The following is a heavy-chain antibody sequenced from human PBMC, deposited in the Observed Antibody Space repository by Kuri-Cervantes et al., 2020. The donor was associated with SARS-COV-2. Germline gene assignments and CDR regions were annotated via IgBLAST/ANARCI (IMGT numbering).Heavy chain of an antibody. Sequence: GSLRLSCAASGYSTSSGYYWGWIRQPPGKGLEWIGSIYHSGSTYYNPSLKSRVTISVDTSKNQFSLKLSSVTAADTAVYYCARSISVAARPIPIRPGGKFDYWGQGTLVTVSS. CDR1: GYSTSSGYY. CDR3: ARSISVAARPIPIRPGGKFDY. V-gene: IGHV4-38-2*01. CDR2: IYHSGST. D-gene: IGHD6-6*01. J-gene: IGHJ4*02.